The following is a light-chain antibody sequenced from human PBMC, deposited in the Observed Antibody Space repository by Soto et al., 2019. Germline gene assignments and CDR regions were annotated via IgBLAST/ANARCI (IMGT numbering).Light chain of an antibody. CDR2: QTT. CDR3: GTWDSSLSLWV. Sequence: QSVLTQPPSVSAAPGQRVTMSCSGTSSNVGNNYVSWYQQLPGTAPKLLIFQTTERPSGIPDRFSGSKSGTAATLGITELPTGDEADYYCGTWDSSLSLWVFGGGTKLTVL. V-gene: IGLV1-51*02. J-gene: IGLJ3*02. CDR1: SSNVGNNY.